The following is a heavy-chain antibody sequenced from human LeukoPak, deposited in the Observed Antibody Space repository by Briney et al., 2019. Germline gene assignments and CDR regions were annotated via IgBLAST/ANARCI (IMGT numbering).Heavy chain of an antibody. Sequence: PGGSLRLSCAASGFSFSGCGMHWVRQAPGKGLEWVAFVRYDGRDKYYGDSVKGRFTISRDNSKNTLYLQMNSLRAEDTAMYYCAKDPYSYGSYFDYWGQGTLVIVSS. V-gene: IGHV3-30*02. CDR1: GFSFSGCG. J-gene: IGHJ4*02. CDR3: AKDPYSYGSYFDY. CDR2: VRYDGRDK. D-gene: IGHD5-18*01.